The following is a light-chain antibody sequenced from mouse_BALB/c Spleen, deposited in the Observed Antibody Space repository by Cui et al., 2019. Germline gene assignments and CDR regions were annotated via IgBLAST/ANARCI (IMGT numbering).Light chain of an antibody. CDR1: QTICTW. CDR2: AAT. V-gene: IGKV12-98*01. J-gene: IGKJ2*01. CDR3: KKMESTPYT. Sequence: DIQMTQSPSSHSSSLGESVTLTCLASQTICTWLALYQQKPGKSPQLLIYAATSLADGVPSRFSGSGSGTKFSFKISSLQAEDFVSYYCKKMESTPYTFGGGTKLEIK.